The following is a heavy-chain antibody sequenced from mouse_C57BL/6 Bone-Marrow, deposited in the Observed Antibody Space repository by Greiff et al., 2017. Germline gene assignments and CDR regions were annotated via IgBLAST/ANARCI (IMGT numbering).Heavy chain of an antibody. CDR3: TRSHDGSSPRWYFDV. J-gene: IGHJ1*03. V-gene: IGHV1-15*01. CDR1: GYTFTDYE. CDR2: IDPETGGT. Sequence: QVQLQQSGAELVRPGASVTLSCKASGYTFTDYEMHWVKQTPVHGLEWIGAIDPETGGTAYNQTFKGKAILTADKSSSTAYMELRSLTSEDSAVYYCTRSHDGSSPRWYFDVWGTGTTVTVSS. D-gene: IGHD1-1*01.